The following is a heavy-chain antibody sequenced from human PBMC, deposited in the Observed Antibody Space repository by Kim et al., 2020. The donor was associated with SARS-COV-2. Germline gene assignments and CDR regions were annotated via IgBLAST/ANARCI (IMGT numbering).Heavy chain of an antibody. CDR3: AKDASGGYSGYESLDY. J-gene: IGHJ4*01. CDR1: GFTFDDYA. D-gene: IGHD5-12*01. Sequence: GGSLRLSCAASGFTFDDYAMHWVRQAPGKGLEWVSGISWNSGSIGYADSVKGRFTISRDNAKNSLYLQMNSLRAEDTALYYCAKDASGGYSGYESLDYWG. V-gene: IGHV3-9*01. CDR2: ISWNSGSI.